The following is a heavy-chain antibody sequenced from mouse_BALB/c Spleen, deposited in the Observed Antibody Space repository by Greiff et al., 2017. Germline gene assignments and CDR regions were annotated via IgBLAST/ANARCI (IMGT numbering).Heavy chain of an antibody. CDR2: INPYNDGT. Sequence: EVQLQQSGPELVKPGASVKMSCKASGYTFTSYVMHWVKQKPGQGLEWIGYINPYNDGTKYNEKFKGKATLTSDKSSSTAYMELSSLTSEDSAVYYCARSYYGNYEGIGYAMDYWGQGTSVTVSS. V-gene: IGHV1-14*01. J-gene: IGHJ4*01. CDR3: ARSYYGNYEGIGYAMDY. CDR1: GYTFTSYV. D-gene: IGHD2-10*01.